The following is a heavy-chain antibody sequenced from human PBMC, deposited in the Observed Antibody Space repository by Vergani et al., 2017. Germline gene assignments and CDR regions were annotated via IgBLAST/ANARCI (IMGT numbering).Heavy chain of an antibody. CDR3: ARVVASSSWSDYYFDY. CDR1: GYPFTSYY. CDR2: INPSGGST. Sequence: QVQLVQSGAEVKKPGASVKVSCKASGYPFTSYYMHWVRQAPGQGLEWMGIINPSGGSTSYAQKFQGRVTMTRETSTSTVYMELSSLRSEDTAVYYCARVVASSSWSDYYFDYWGQGTLVTVSS. D-gene: IGHD6-13*01. V-gene: IGHV1-46*03. J-gene: IGHJ4*02.